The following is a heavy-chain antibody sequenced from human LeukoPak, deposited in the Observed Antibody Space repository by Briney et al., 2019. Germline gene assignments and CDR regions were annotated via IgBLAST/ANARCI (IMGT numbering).Heavy chain of an antibody. Sequence: SETLSLTCNVSGGSISSGSYYWSWIRQPAGKGLEWIGRIYTSGSTNYNPSLKSRVTISVDTSKNQFSLKLSSVTAADTAVYYCARGGYYGSGNDFRFDPWGQGTLVTVSS. CDR3: ARGGYYGSGNDFRFDP. D-gene: IGHD3-10*01. V-gene: IGHV4-61*02. J-gene: IGHJ5*02. CDR2: IYTSGST. CDR1: GGSISSGSYY.